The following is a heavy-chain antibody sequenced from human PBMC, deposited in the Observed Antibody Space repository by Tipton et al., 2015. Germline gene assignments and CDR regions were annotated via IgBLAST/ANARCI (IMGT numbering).Heavy chain of an antibody. J-gene: IGHJ4*02. CDR2: IYYSGST. CDR1: RGSISSSSYY. D-gene: IGHD3-16*02. CDR3: ARGGGSDYVWKSYRYRGDGYFDY. V-gene: IGHV4-39*07. Sequence: TLSLTCTVSRGSISSSSYYWGWIRQPPGKGLEWIGSIYYSGSTNYNPSLKSRIAMSLDTSKNQFSLKLSSVTAADTAVYYCARGGGSDYVWKSYRYRGDGYFDYWGQGTLVAVSS.